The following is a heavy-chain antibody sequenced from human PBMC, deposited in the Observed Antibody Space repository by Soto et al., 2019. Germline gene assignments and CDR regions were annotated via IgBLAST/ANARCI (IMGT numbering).Heavy chain of an antibody. V-gene: IGHV3-23*01. J-gene: IGHJ2*01. CDR1: GFTFSSYA. Sequence: EVQLLESGGGLVQPGGSLRLSCAASGFTFSSYARSWVRQAPGKGLEWVSAISGSGGSTYYADSVKGRFTISRDNSKNTLYLQMNSLRAEDTAVYYCAKDFWGDYVVGYFDLWGHGTLVTVSS. CDR2: ISGSGGST. CDR3: AKDFWGDYVVGYFDL. D-gene: IGHD3-10*02.